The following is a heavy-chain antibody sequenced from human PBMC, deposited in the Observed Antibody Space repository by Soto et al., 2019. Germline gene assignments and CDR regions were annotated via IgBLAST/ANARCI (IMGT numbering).Heavy chain of an antibody. D-gene: IGHD3-16*02. CDR2: RAVGGNNR. Sequence: EVQLVESGGGLVQPGGSLRHSCAASGFTFISHWIHWVRQTPGKGLLWGSRRAVGGNNRNYADSVKCRCTIYRDNAKNTVYLQMISLRADDPAVYYCVRVIYRKFGMDVCGQGTTV. J-gene: IGHJ6*02. CDR3: VRVIYRKFGMDV. CDR1: GFTFISHW. V-gene: IGHV3-74*01.